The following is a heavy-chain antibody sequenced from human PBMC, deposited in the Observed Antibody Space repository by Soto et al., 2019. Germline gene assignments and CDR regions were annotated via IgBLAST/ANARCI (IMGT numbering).Heavy chain of an antibody. J-gene: IGHJ4*02. CDR3: ARHKWLRVIDY. D-gene: IGHD5-12*01. CDR1: GFTVRSNY. Sequence: GGSLRLSCAASGFTVRSNYMSWVRQAPGKGLEWVSIIYAGVSTYYADSVKGRFIISRDDSKNTVYLQMNYLRAEDTAVYYCARHKWLRVIDYWGQGTLVTVSS. V-gene: IGHV3-66*04. CDR2: IYAGVST.